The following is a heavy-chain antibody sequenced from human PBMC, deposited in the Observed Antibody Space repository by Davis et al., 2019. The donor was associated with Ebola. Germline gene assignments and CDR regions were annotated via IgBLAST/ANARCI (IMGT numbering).Heavy chain of an antibody. CDR1: GFTFSSYA. CDR3: ARPVLVPRITSAGMDV. V-gene: IGHV1-69*01. J-gene: IGHJ6*02. D-gene: IGHD3-10*01. Sequence: KISCAASGFTFSSYAISWVRQAPGQGLEWMGGIIPIFGTANYAQKFQGRVTITADESTSTAYMELSSLRSEDTAVYYCARPVLVPRITSAGMDVWGQGTTVTVSS. CDR2: IIPIFGTA.